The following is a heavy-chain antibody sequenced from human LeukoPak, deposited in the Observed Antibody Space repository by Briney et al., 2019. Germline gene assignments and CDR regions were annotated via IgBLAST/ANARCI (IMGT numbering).Heavy chain of an antibody. J-gene: IGHJ6*03. CDR1: CGSISSFY. Sequence: SETLSLTCTVSCGSISSFYWSWIRQPRGEGLEWMGYIYYSGRTNYNPSLKSRVTISVDTSKNQFSLKLSSVTAADTAGYYCARVYYDFWSGHRTNYYMDVWGKGTTVTVSS. D-gene: IGHD3-3*01. V-gene: IGHV4-59*01. CDR2: IYYSGRT. CDR3: ARVYYDFWSGHRTNYYMDV.